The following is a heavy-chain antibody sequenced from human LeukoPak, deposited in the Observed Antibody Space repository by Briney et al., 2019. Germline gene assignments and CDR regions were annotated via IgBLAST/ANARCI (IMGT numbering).Heavy chain of an antibody. CDR1: GGTFSSYA. V-gene: IGHV1-69*04. Sequence: SVTVSCKASGGTFSSYAISWVRQAPGQGLEWMGRIIPILGIANYAQKFQGRVTITADKSTSTAYMELSSLRSEDTAVYYCARAVIVATNSYGMDVWGQGTTVTVSS. CDR2: IIPILGIA. D-gene: IGHD5-12*01. CDR3: ARAVIVATNSYGMDV. J-gene: IGHJ6*02.